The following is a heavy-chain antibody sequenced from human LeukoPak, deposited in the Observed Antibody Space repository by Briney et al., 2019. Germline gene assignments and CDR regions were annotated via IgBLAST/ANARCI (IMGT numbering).Heavy chain of an antibody. CDR2: MFQSGST. Sequence: SETLSLTCTVSGGSITSGGYYWSWIRQPPGKGLEWIGYMFQSGSTYYNPSLTSRVTISVDRSKNQFSLKVRSVTAADTAVYYCSRGGAAPLDYWGQGTLVTVSS. CDR1: GGSITSGGYY. J-gene: IGHJ4*02. V-gene: IGHV4-30-2*01. D-gene: IGHD6-6*01. CDR3: SRGGAAPLDY.